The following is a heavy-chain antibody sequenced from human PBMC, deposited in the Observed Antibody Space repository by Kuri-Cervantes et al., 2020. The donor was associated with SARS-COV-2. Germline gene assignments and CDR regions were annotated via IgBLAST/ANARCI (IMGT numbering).Heavy chain of an antibody. V-gene: IGHV3-30*01. D-gene: IGHD4-17*01. Sequence: GESLKISCAASGFTFSSYAMHWVRQAPGKGLEWVAVISYDGSNKYYADSVKGRFTISRDNSKNTLYLQMNSPRAEDTAVYYCARDHWGMTTVTYRIYGMDVWGQGTTVTVSS. CDR2: ISYDGSNK. CDR1: GFTFSSYA. CDR3: ARDHWGMTTVTYRIYGMDV. J-gene: IGHJ6*02.